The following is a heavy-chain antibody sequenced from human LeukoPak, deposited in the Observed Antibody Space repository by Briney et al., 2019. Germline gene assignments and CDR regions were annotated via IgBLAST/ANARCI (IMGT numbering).Heavy chain of an antibody. CDR3: AREWGDAFDI. CDR1: GGSISSGSYY. J-gene: IGHJ3*02. CDR2: IYTSGST. V-gene: IGHV4-61*02. D-gene: IGHD1-26*01. Sequence: SQTLSLTCTVSGGSISSGSYYWRWIRQPAGKGLEWIARIYTSGSTNYNPSLKSRVTISVDTSKNQFSLKLSSVTAADTAVYYCAREWGDAFDIWGQGTMVTVSS.